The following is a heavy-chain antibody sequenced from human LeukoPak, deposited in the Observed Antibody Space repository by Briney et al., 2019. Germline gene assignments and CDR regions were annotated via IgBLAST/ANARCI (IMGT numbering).Heavy chain of an antibody. Sequence: GGSLRLSCAASGFTFSSYEMNWVRQAPGKGLEWVSYISSSGSTIYSADSVKGRFTISRDNAKHSLYLQMNSLRAEDTAVYYCARVDTAMVTFDYWGQGTLVTVSS. CDR1: GFTFSSYE. D-gene: IGHD5-18*01. V-gene: IGHV3-48*03. CDR2: ISSSGSTI. J-gene: IGHJ4*02. CDR3: ARVDTAMVTFDY.